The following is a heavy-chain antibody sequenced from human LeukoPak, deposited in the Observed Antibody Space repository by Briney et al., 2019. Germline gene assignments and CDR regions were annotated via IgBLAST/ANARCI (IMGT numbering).Heavy chain of an antibody. CDR2: IYYSGST. CDR3: ARVRDDTAYYFDY. D-gene: IGHD3-9*01. Sequence: PSETLSLTCTVSGGSISSYYWSWIRQPPGKGLDWIGYIYYSGSTNYNPSLKSQVTISVDPSKNQFSLKLSSVTAADTAVYSCARVRDDTAYYFDYWGQGTLVTVSS. V-gene: IGHV4-59*01. J-gene: IGHJ4*02. CDR1: GGSISSYY.